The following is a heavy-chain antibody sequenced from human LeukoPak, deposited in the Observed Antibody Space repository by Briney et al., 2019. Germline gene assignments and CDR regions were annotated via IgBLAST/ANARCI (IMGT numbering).Heavy chain of an antibody. Sequence: PGTSLRLSCAGSGFTFNNFAMHWVRQAPGKGLEWVSYMNSSDTTIYYADSVKGRFTISRDNAKNSLYLQMNSLRDEDTAVYYCARDAGPRDYGSGSYLGYWGQGTLVTVSS. J-gene: IGHJ4*02. CDR3: ARDAGPRDYGSGSYLGY. V-gene: IGHV3-48*02. CDR1: GFTFNNFA. CDR2: MNSSDTTI. D-gene: IGHD3-10*01.